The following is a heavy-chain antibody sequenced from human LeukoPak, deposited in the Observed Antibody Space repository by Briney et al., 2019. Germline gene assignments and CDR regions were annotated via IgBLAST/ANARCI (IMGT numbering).Heavy chain of an antibody. CDR3: ARDSYQAARPVDY. CDR2: IKKEGREK. V-gene: IGHV3-7*01. CDR1: GFTFSSYW. Sequence: GGSLRLPCAACGFTFSSYWMSWARQARGKGREWVANIKKEGREKYYVASVKGRLPISRDNAKNSLYLQMNSLRAEDTAVYYCARDSYQAARPVDYWGQGTLVTVSS. J-gene: IGHJ4*02. D-gene: IGHD6-6*01.